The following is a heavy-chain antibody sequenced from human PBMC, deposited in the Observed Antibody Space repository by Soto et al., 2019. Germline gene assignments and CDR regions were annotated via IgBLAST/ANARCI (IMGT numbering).Heavy chain of an antibody. CDR3: PRSPAYSASWGYFYYGMKI. J-gene: IGHJ6*02. Sequence: QVQLVQCGAELKKPGASVKVSCKASGYTFTNYGISWVRQAPGQGLEWMGWINTYHGNTKYAQKLQGRVTMTKDTSTSTAYMELTSLRSDDTAVYYCPRSPAYSASWGYFYYGMKIWGQGTTVIVSS. V-gene: IGHV1-18*01. CDR2: INTYHGNT. D-gene: IGHD6-13*01. CDR1: GYTFTNYG.